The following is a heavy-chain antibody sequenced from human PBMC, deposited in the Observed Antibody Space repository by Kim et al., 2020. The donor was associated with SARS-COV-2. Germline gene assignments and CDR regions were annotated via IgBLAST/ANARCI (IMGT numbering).Heavy chain of an antibody. CDR1: GYTFTSYA. D-gene: IGHD3-9*01. J-gene: IGHJ5*02. CDR2: INTNPGNP. Sequence: ASVKVSCKASGYTFTSYAMNWVRQAPGQGLEWLGWINTNPGNPTYAQGFTGRFVFSLDTSVSTAYLQISILKAEDTAVYYCARDGYYDILTGYKGAWFDPWGQGTLVTVSS. CDR3: ARDGYYDILTGYKGAWFDP. V-gene: IGHV7-4-1*02.